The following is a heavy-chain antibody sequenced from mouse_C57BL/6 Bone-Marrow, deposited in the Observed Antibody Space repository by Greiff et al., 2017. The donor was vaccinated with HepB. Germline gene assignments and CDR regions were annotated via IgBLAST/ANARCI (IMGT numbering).Heavy chain of an antibody. CDR1: GFSLTSYG. CDR3: ASSVVAPYAMDY. V-gene: IGHV2-6*01. CDR2: IWGVGST. Sequence: VKVVESGPGLVAPSQSLSITCTVSGFSLTSYGVDWVRQSPGKGLEWLGVIWGVGSTNYNSALKSRLSISKDNSKSQVFLKMNSLQTDDTAMYYCASSVVAPYAMDYWGQGTSVTVSS. D-gene: IGHD1-1*01. J-gene: IGHJ4*01.